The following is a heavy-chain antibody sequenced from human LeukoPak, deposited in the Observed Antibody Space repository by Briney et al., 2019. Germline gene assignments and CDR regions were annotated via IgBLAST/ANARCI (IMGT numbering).Heavy chain of an antibody. J-gene: IGHJ4*02. V-gene: IGHV3-66*01. CDR2: ISGSGGST. Sequence: GVLRLSCAASGFTVSSNYMSWVRQAPGKGLGWVSAISGSGGSTHYADSVKGRFTISRDNSKNTLYLQMNSLRAEDTAVYYCASLYYGGNNFDYWGQGTLVTVSS. CDR3: ASLYYGGNNFDY. D-gene: IGHD4-23*01. CDR1: GFTVSSNY.